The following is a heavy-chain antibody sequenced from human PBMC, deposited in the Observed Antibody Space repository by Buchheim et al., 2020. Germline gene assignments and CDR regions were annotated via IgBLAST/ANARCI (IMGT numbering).Heavy chain of an antibody. CDR2: ISYDESNK. Sequence: QVQLVESGGGVVQPGRSLRLSCAASGITFGSYAMHWVRQAPGKGLQWVAAISYDESNKYYGNSVKGRFTISRDNPENTLYLQMNSLKAEDTAVYYCAKDRGSGSYYPYGLDVWGQGTT. D-gene: IGHD3-10*01. CDR3: AKDRGSGSYYPYGLDV. CDR1: GITFGSYA. V-gene: IGHV3-30*18. J-gene: IGHJ6*02.